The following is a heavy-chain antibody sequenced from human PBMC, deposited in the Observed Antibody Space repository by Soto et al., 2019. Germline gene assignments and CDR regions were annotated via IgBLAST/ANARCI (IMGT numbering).Heavy chain of an antibody. CDR3: ARDEGQMGNYYYGMDV. D-gene: IGHD7-27*01. J-gene: IGHJ6*02. CDR1: GGTFSSYA. CDR2: IIPIFGTA. Sequence: GASVKVSCKASGGTFSSYAMSWVRQAPGQGLEWMGGIIPIFGTANYAQKFQGRVTITADESTSTAYMELSSLRSEDTAVYYCARDEGQMGNYYYGMDVWGQGTTVTVSS. V-gene: IGHV1-69*13.